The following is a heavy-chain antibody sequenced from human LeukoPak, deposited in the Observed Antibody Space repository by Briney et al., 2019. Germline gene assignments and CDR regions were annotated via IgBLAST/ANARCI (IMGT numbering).Heavy chain of an antibody. CDR1: GFIFSNYW. CDR3: ASGYRYFDN. Sequence: TGGSLRLSCAASGFIFSNYWMHWVRQAPGKGLVWVSRINSDGSTTSYADSVKGRFTISRDNAKNTLYLQMNSLRAEDTAVYYCASGYRYFDNWGQGTLVTVSS. CDR2: INSDGSTT. D-gene: IGHD5-18*01. V-gene: IGHV3-74*01. J-gene: IGHJ4*02.